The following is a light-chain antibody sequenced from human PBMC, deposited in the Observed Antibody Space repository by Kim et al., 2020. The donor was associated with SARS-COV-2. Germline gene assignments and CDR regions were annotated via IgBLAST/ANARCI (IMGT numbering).Light chain of an antibody. V-gene: IGLV2-23*02. CDR2: DVS. CDR1: SSDVVKYNL. CDR3: CSFAHSGTYV. J-gene: IGLJ1*01. Sequence: GQSITVTCTGTSSDVVKYNLVSWHQQRTGEAPPLLLYDVSKRPSGVSYRFSGSKSGNTASLTISGLQAADEADYYCCSFAHSGTYVFGTGTKVIVL.